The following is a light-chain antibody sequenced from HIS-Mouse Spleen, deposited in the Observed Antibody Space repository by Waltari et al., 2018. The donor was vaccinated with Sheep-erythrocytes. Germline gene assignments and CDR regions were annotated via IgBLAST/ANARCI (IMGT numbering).Light chain of an antibody. CDR1: SSDVGSYNL. CDR2: EGS. V-gene: IGLV2-23*01. Sequence: QSALTQPASVSGSPGQSITISCTGTSSDVGSYNLVSWYQQHPGKAPKLMIYEGSKRPSGVSKGFSGSKSGNTASLTISGLQAEDEADYYCCSYAGSSTPWVFGGGTKLTVL. J-gene: IGLJ3*02. CDR3: CSYAGSSTPWV.